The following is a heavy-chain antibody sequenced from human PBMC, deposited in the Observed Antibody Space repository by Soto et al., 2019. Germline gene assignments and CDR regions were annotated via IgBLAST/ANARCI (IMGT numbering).Heavy chain of an antibody. V-gene: IGHV1-69*01. CDR3: ASPAMYCSSTSCYTTPSYYYYGMDV. J-gene: IGHJ6*02. D-gene: IGHD2-2*02. CDR2: IIPIFGTA. Sequence: QVQLVQSGAEVKKPGSSVKVSCKASGGTFSSYAISWVRQAPGQGLEWMGGIIPIFGTANYAQKFQGRVTITADESTSTAYRELSSLRSEDTAVYYCASPAMYCSSTSCYTTPSYYYYGMDVWGQGTTVTVSS. CDR1: GGTFSSYA.